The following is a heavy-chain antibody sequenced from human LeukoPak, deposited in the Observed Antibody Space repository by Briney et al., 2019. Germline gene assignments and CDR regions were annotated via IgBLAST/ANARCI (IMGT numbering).Heavy chain of an antibody. J-gene: IGHJ3*02. CDR2: ISTYNYNT. Sequence: ASVKVSCKTSGYTFTSYDITWVRQAPGQGLEWMGYISTYNYNTHHSQKFQGRVFMSTDSSSGTAYMDLQSLTSDDAAVYYCARHMREFWSRRQPGDAFDIWGQGTMVTVSS. CDR1: GYTFTSYD. CDR3: ARHMREFWSRRQPGDAFDI. V-gene: IGHV1-18*01. D-gene: IGHD3-3*01.